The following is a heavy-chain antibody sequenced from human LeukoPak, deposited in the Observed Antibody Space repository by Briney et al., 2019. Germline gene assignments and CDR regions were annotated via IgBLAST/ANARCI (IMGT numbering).Heavy chain of an antibody. CDR2: INHSGST. D-gene: IGHD6-13*01. Sequence: PSVTLSLTCAVYGGSFSGYYWSWIRQPPGKGLEWIGEINHSGSTNYKPSLKSRVTISVDTSKNQFSLKLSSVTAADTAVYYCARGEAAGTFDYWGQGTLVTVSS. V-gene: IGHV4-34*01. CDR3: ARGEAAGTFDY. J-gene: IGHJ4*02. CDR1: GGSFSGYY.